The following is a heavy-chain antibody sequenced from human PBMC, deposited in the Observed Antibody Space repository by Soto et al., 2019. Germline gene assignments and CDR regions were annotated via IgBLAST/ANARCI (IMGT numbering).Heavy chain of an antibody. Sequence: SEALSLTCAVSGASISSNNWWSWVRQPPGKGLEWIGEIYHRGSTNYNPSLKSRVTISVDKSKNQFSLKLSSVTAADTAVYYCARAGDYPLTGAFDIWGQGTMVTVSS. CDR2: IYHRGST. CDR1: GASISSNNW. V-gene: IGHV4-4*02. J-gene: IGHJ3*02. CDR3: ARAGDYPLTGAFDI. D-gene: IGHD4-17*01.